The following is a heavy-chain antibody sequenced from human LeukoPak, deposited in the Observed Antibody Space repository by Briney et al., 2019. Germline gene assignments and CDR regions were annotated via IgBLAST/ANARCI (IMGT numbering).Heavy chain of an antibody. V-gene: IGHV1-18*01. CDR3: AKGSIDWYYFDY. CDR2: ISAYNGNT. J-gene: IGHJ4*02. D-gene: IGHD3-9*01. Sequence: ASVKVSCKASGYTFTSYGISWVRQAPGQGLEWMGWISAYNGNTNYAQKLQGRVTMTTHTSTSTAYMELRSLRAEDTAVYYCAKGSIDWYYFDYWGQGTLVTVSS. CDR1: GYTFTSYG.